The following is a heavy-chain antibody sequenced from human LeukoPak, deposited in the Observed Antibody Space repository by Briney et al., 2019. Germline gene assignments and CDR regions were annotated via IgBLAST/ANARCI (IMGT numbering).Heavy chain of an antibody. J-gene: IGHJ4*02. CDR1: GFTFSSYW. Sequence: GGSLRLSCAASGFTFSSYWMHWVRQAPGKGLVWVSRINSDGSSITYADSVKGRFTISRDNAKNTLCLQMNSLRVEDTAVYYCAREGRVSGYDFDCWGQGTLVTVSS. D-gene: IGHD5-12*01. V-gene: IGHV3-74*03. CDR3: AREGRVSGYDFDC. CDR2: INSDGSSI.